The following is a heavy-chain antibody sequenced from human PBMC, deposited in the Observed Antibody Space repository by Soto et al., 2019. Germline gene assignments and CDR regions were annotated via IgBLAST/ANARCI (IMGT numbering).Heavy chain of an antibody. D-gene: IGHD6-19*01. CDR2: IYYSGST. J-gene: IGHJ3*02. V-gene: IGHV4-39*01. Sequence: SETLSLTCTVSGGSISSSSYYWGWIRQPPGKGLEWIGSIYYSGSTYYNPSLKSRVTISVDTSKNQFSLKLSSVTAADTAVYYCARGSSGWLDAFDIWGQGTMVTVSS. CDR3: ARGSSGWLDAFDI. CDR1: GGSISSSSYY.